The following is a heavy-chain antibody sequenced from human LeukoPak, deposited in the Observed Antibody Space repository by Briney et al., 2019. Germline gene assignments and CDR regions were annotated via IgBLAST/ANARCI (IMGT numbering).Heavy chain of an antibody. D-gene: IGHD6-6*01. J-gene: IGHJ4*02. CDR3: ARESSIAARPLDY. Sequence: ASVKVSCKASGYTFTGYYMHWVRQAPGQGLEWMGWINPNSGGTNYAQKFQGRVTTTRDTSISTAYMELSRLRSDDTAVYYCARESSIAARPLDYWGQGTLVTVSS. CDR1: GYTFTGYY. CDR2: INPNSGGT. V-gene: IGHV1-2*02.